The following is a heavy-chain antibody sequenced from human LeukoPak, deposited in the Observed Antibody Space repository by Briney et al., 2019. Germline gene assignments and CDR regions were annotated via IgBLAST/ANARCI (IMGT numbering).Heavy chain of an antibody. CDR1: GGPTSSSSYS. Sequence: SESLSLTCTVSGGPTSSSSYSWGWIRQPPGKGLEWIGRMYYSGSTNYNPSLKSRVTISVDTSNNQLSLKLSSVTAADTAVYYWAGYTAGSMRDYWGQGTLVTVFS. J-gene: IGHJ4*02. CDR3: AGYTAGSMRDY. V-gene: IGHV4-39*01. D-gene: IGHD2-2*02. CDR2: MYYSGST.